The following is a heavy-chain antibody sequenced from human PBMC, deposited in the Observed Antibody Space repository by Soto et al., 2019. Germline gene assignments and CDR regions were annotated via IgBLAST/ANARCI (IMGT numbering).Heavy chain of an antibody. CDR2: IYSGGST. J-gene: IGHJ4*02. Sequence: EVQLVESGGGLVQPGGSLRLSCAASGFTVSSNYMSWVRQAPGKGLEWVSVIYSGGSTYYADSVKGRFTISRDNSKNTLYLQMNSLRAEDTAVYYWARDKTNYVLTFDYWGQGTLVTVSS. D-gene: IGHD3-16*01. V-gene: IGHV3-66*01. CDR3: ARDKTNYVLTFDY. CDR1: GFTVSSNY.